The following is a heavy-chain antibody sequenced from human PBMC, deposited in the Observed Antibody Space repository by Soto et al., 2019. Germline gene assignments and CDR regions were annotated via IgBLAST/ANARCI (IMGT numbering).Heavy chain of an antibody. Sequence: SETLSLTCTVSGGSISPYYWSWIRQPPGKGLEWVGYIYYSGSTYYNPSLKSRVTISVDTSKNQFSLKLSSVTAADTAVYYCASYQQSYAFDIWGQGTMVTVSS. D-gene: IGHD2-2*01. CDR2: IYYSGST. CDR1: GGSISPYY. V-gene: IGHV4-59*06. CDR3: ASYQQSYAFDI. J-gene: IGHJ3*02.